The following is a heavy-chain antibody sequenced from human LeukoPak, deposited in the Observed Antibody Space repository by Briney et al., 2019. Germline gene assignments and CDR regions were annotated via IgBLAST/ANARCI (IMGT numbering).Heavy chain of an antibody. J-gene: IGHJ4*02. V-gene: IGHV1-18*01. CDR2: ISAYNGNT. CDR3: AAARKLYTAMVT. Sequence: ASVKVSCKASGYTFTSYGISWVRQAPGQGLEWMGWISAYNGNTNYAQKLQGRVTMTTDTSTSTAYMELRSLRSDDTAVYYCAAARKLYTAMVTWGQGTLVTVSS. D-gene: IGHD5-18*01. CDR1: GYTFTSYG.